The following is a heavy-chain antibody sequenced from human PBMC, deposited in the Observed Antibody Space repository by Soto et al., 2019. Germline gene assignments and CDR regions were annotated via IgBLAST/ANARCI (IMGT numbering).Heavy chain of an antibody. V-gene: IGHV3-33*01. CDR2: IWYDGSNK. CDR3: AREVFHDSPHSRAFDI. Sequence: QVQLVESGGGVVQPGRSLRLSCAASGFTFSSYGMHWVRQAPGKGLEWVAVIWYDGSNKHYADSVKGRFTISRDNSKNTLYLEMNSLRPEDTAVYYCAREVFHDSPHSRAFDIWGQGTMVTVSS. CDR1: GFTFSSYG. J-gene: IGHJ3*02. D-gene: IGHD2-21*02.